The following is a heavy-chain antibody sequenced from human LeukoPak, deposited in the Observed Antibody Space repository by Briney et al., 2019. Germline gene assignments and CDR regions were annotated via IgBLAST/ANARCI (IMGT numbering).Heavy chain of an antibody. J-gene: IGHJ6*02. CDR1: GFAVSSNY. Sequence: GGSLRLSCAASGFAVSSNYMSWVRQAPGNGLEGVSVIYSGGSTYYADSVKGRFTISRDNSKNTLYLQMNSLRAEDKAVYYCARDRVLPYYGMDVWGQGTTVTVSS. V-gene: IGHV3-66*01. CDR2: IYSGGST. D-gene: IGHD3-10*01. CDR3: ARDRVLPYYGMDV.